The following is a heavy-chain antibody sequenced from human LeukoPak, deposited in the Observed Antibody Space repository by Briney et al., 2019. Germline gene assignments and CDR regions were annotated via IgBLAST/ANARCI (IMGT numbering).Heavy chain of an antibody. J-gene: IGHJ3*02. CDR3: ARDQYYDILTGYSGAFDI. D-gene: IGHD3-9*01. V-gene: IGHV3-21*01. CDR1: GFTFDDHG. Sequence: GGSLRLSCAASGFTFDDHGMSWVRQAPGKGLEWVSSISSSSSYIYYADSVKGRFTISRDNAKNSLYLQMNSLRAEDTAVYYCARDQYYDILTGYSGAFDIWGQGTMVTVSS. CDR2: ISSSSSYI.